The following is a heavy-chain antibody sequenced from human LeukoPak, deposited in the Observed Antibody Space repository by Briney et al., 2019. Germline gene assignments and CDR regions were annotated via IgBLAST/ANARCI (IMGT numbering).Heavy chain of an antibody. CDR2: INHSGST. CDR1: GGSFSGYY. CDR3: ARGRGTMIV. J-gene: IGHJ4*02. D-gene: IGHD3-22*01. V-gene: IGHV4-34*01. Sequence: KASETLSRKGAGYGGSFSGYYWRWMGQGPGKGREGRGEINHSGSTNYNPSLKSRVTISVDTSKNQFSVKLSSVTAADTAVYYCARGRGTMIVWGQGTLVTVSS.